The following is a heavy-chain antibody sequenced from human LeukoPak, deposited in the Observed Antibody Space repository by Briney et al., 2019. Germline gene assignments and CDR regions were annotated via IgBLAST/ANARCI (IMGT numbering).Heavy chain of an antibody. J-gene: IGHJ5*02. Sequence: ASVKVSCKASGYTFTSYAMHWVRQAPGQRLEWIGWINAGNGNTKYSQKFQGRVTITRDTSASTAYMELSSLGSEDTAVYYCARESTYYYGSGVNWFDPWGQGTLVTVSS. CDR1: GYTFTSYA. CDR2: INAGNGNT. CDR3: ARESTYYYGSGVNWFDP. V-gene: IGHV1-3*01. D-gene: IGHD3-10*01.